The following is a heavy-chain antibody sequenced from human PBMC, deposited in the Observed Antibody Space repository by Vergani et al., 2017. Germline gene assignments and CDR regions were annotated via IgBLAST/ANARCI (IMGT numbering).Heavy chain of an antibody. Sequence: EVQLVQSGAEVKKPGESLRNSCKGSGYSFTSFWISWVRQMPGKGLEWMGRIDPSDSYTNYSPSFQGHVTISADKSISTAYLHWSSLKASDTAMYYCARHFVGATPDFDYWGQGTLVTVSS. CDR3: ARHFVGATPDFDY. CDR1: GYSFTSFW. J-gene: IGHJ4*02. V-gene: IGHV5-10-1*01. D-gene: IGHD1-26*01. CDR2: IDPSDSYT.